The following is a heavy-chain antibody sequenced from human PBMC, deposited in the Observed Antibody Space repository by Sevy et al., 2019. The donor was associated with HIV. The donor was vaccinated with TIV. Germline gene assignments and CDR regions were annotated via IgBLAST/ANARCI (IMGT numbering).Heavy chain of an antibody. V-gene: IGHV6-1*01. CDR1: GDSVSSNSAA. J-gene: IGHJ6*02. CDR3: AREYCGGDCYSYYSCGMDV. CDR2: TYYRSKWYN. Sequence: SQTLSLTCAISGDSVSSNSAAWNWIRQSPSRGLEWLGRTYYRSKWYNDYAVSVKSRITINPDTSKNQFSLQLNSVTPEETAVYYCAREYCGGDCYSYYSCGMDVWGQGTTVTVSS. D-gene: IGHD2-21*02.